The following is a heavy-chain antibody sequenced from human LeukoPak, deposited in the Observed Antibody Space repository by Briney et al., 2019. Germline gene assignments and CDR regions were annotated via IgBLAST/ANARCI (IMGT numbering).Heavy chain of an antibody. Sequence: SETLSLTCAVSGYFISSGYYWGWIRQPPGKGLEWIGTIYHSGSTYYNPSLKSRVTMSVDTSKNHFSLKLSSVTAADTAVYYCARQDYDFWSGYFDAFDIWGQGTMVTVSS. CDR3: ARQDYDFWSGYFDAFDI. V-gene: IGHV4-38-2*01. D-gene: IGHD3-3*01. J-gene: IGHJ3*02. CDR1: GYFISSGYY. CDR2: IYHSGST.